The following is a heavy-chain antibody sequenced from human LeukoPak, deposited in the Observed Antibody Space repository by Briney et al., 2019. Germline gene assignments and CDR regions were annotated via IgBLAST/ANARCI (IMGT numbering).Heavy chain of an antibody. V-gene: IGHV3-74*01. D-gene: IGHD2-21*02. CDR3: VRTRYCGGDCHHYFDY. CDR2: INSDGSIT. Sequence: GGSLRLSCAASGFTFNTYYMHWVRQAPGKGLVWVSRINSDGSITDYADSVKGRFTVSRDNAKNTLYLQMKSLRAEDTALYYCVRTRYCGGDCHHYFDYWGQGTLVTVSS. CDR1: GFTFNTYY. J-gene: IGHJ4*02.